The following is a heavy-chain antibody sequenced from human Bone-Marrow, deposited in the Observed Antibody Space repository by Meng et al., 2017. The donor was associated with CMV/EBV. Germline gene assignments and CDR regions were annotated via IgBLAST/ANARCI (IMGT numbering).Heavy chain of an antibody. V-gene: IGHV2-5*01. CDR1: GFSLSTSGVG. Sequence: STPMLVKPTKAPTLKRSFLGFSLSTSGVGVGWIRQPPRKALEWLGFIYWNDDKLYSPSLKSRLTITKDTSKNQVVLTMTNMDPVDTGTYYCAHSKVYCTTISCHPLPPDYWGQGTLVTVSS. J-gene: IGHJ4*02. CDR2: IYWNDDK. CDR3: AHSKVYCTTISCHPLPPDY. D-gene: IGHD2-2*01.